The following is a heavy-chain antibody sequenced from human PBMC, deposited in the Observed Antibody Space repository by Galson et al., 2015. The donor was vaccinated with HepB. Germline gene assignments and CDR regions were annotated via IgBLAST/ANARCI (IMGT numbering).Heavy chain of an antibody. CDR2: VSYDGGNK. CDR1: GFTFSNYV. D-gene: IGHD4-23*01. Sequence: SLRLSCAVSGFTFSNYVIHWVRQAPGRGLEWVAVVSYDGGNKYYADSVKGRFTVSRDNSKNTLFLQMNNLGTEDTALYYCARTVGRGYVDHWGQATLVTVSS. J-gene: IGHJ4*02. V-gene: IGHV3-30-3*01. CDR3: ARTVGRGYVDH.